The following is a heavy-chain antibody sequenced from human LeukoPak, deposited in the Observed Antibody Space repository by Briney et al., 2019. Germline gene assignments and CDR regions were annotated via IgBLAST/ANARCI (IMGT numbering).Heavy chain of an antibody. J-gene: IGHJ5*02. Sequence: ASVKVSCKASGGSFNSRTLGWVRQATGQGLEWMGWMNPNSGNTGYAQKFQGRVTMTRNTSISTAYMELSSLRSEDTAVYYCARKSTSYYDYVWGSYRYTGDNWFDPWGQGTLVTVSS. CDR2: MNPNSGNT. V-gene: IGHV1-8*01. CDR1: GGSFNSRT. CDR3: ARKSTSYYDYVWGSYRYTGDNWFDP. D-gene: IGHD3-16*02.